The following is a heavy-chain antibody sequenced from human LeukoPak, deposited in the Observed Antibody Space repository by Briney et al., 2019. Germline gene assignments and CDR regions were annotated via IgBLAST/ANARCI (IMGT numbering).Heavy chain of an antibody. CDR3: ASLRTGDFDY. D-gene: IGHD3-10*01. Sequence: SETLSLTCAVSDDSITMYYWTWIRQPPGKGLEWIGYIYYSGSTSYNPSLKSRVTISVDTSKKQFSLKLSSVTAADTAVYYCASLRTGDFDYWGQGALVTVSS. CDR1: DDSITMYY. J-gene: IGHJ4*02. CDR2: IYYSGST. V-gene: IGHV4-59*08.